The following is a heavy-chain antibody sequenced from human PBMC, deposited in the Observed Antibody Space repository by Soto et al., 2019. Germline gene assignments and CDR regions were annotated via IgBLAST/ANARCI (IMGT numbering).Heavy chain of an antibody. Sequence: QVQLVESGAEVKKPGASVKVSCKASGYTFTNYGISWVRQAPGQGLEWMGWISGYNGNTKYAQKFQGRVTMTTDTXXXXXXMDLRSLRSDDTAVYYCARDREYYYDSSGNYYYHYGMDVWGQGTTVTVS. J-gene: IGHJ6*02. V-gene: IGHV1-18*04. D-gene: IGHD3-22*01. CDR3: ARDREYYYDSSGNYYYHYGMDV. CDR1: GYTFTNYG. CDR2: ISGYNGNT.